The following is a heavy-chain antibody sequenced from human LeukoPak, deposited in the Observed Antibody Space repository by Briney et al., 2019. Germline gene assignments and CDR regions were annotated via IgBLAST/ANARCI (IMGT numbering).Heavy chain of an antibody. CDR1: GGSISSYY. Sequence: SETLSLTCTVSGGSISSYYWSWIRQPPGKGLKWIGYIYYSGSTNYNPSLKSRVTISVDTSKNQFSLKLSSVTAADTAVYYCARYGSIAARREWYFDYWGQGTLVTVSS. CDR3: ARYGSIAARREWYFDY. D-gene: IGHD6-6*01. J-gene: IGHJ4*02. V-gene: IGHV4-59*08. CDR2: IYYSGST.